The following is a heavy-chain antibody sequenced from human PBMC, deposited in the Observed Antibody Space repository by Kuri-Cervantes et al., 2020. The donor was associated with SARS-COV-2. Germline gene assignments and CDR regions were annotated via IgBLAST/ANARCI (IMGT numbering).Heavy chain of an antibody. CDR2: INSDGSST. V-gene: IGHV3-74*01. Sequence: GESLKISCAASGFTFSGYWMYWVRQAPGKGLVWVSRINSDGSSTRYADSVKGRFTISRDNAKNTLYLQMNSLRAEDTAVYYCARIPRGAARFFDYWGQGTLVTVSS. D-gene: IGHD6-6*01. J-gene: IGHJ4*02. CDR1: GFTFSGYW. CDR3: ARIPRGAARFFDY.